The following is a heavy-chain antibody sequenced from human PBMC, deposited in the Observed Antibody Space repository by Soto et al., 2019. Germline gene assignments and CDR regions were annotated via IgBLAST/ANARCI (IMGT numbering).Heavy chain of an antibody. J-gene: IGHJ4*02. Sequence: EVQLVESGGGLVKPGGSLRLSCAASGFTFSNAWMNWVRHAPGKGLEWVGRIKSKTDGGTTDYAAPVKGRFTISRDDSKITLYLQMNSLKTEDTAVYYCTTDHQRQGLAFDYWGQGTLVTVSS. CDR3: TTDHQRQGLAFDY. V-gene: IGHV3-15*07. D-gene: IGHD6-19*01. CDR1: GFTFSNAW. CDR2: IKSKTDGGTT.